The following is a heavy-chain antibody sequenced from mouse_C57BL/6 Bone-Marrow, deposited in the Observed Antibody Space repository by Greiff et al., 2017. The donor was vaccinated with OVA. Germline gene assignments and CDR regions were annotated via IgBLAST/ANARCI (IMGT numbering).Heavy chain of an antibody. Sequence: EVMLVESGGDLVKPGGSLKLSCAASGFTFSSYGMSWVRQTPDKRLEWVATISSGGSYTYYTDSVKGRFTISRDNAKNTLYLQMSSLKAEDTAMYYVARPRAGSFAYWGQGTLVTVSA. V-gene: IGHV5-6*02. J-gene: IGHJ3*01. CDR2: ISSGGSYT. D-gene: IGHD3-1*01. CDR3: ARPRAGSFAY. CDR1: GFTFSSYG.